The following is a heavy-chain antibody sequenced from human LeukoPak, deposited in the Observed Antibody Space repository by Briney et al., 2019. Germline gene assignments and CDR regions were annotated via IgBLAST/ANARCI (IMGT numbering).Heavy chain of an antibody. Sequence: GGSLRLSCAASGFTFSSYSMNWVRQAPGKGLEWVAFIRYDGSNKKYADSVRGRFTISRDNSKNTLYLQMNSLRAEDTAVYYCAKGGIAAAGTWFDPWGQGTLVTVSS. D-gene: IGHD6-13*01. V-gene: IGHV3-30*02. CDR1: GFTFSSYS. CDR2: IRYDGSNK. J-gene: IGHJ5*02. CDR3: AKGGIAAAGTWFDP.